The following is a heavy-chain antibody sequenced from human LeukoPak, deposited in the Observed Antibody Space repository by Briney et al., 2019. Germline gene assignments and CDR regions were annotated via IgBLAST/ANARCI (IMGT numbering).Heavy chain of an antibody. V-gene: IGHV4-59*01. CDR1: GGSISNYY. CDR2: ISYSGNT. D-gene: IGHD6-19*01. J-gene: IGHJ3*02. CDR3: ARGYSSGWYFAFDI. Sequence: PSETLSLTCTVSGGSISNYYWTWIRQPPGKGLEWIGFISYSGNTNYNPSLKSRVTISLDTSKNQFSLKLISVTAADTAVYYCARGYSSGWYFAFDIWGQGTMVTVSS.